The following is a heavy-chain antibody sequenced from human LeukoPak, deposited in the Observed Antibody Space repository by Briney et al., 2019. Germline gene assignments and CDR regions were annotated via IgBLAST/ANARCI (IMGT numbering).Heavy chain of an antibody. V-gene: IGHV4-39*01. Sequence: SVTLSLTCTVSGGSISSSSYYWGWIRQPPGKGLEWIGSIYYSGSTYYNPSLKSRVTISVDTSKNQFSLKLSSVTAADTAVYYCARLWTMIVVDNWFDPWGQGTLFTVSS. J-gene: IGHJ5*02. D-gene: IGHD3-22*01. CDR3: ARLWTMIVVDNWFDP. CDR1: GGSISSSSYY. CDR2: IYYSGST.